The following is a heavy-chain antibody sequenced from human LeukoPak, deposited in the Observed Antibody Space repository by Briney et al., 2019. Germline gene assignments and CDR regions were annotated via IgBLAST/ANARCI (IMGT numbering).Heavy chain of an antibody. Sequence: GASVTVSCKASGYTFTSYYMHWVRQAPGQGLEWMGIINPSGGSTSYAQKFQGRVTMTRDTSTSTAYMELSSLRSEDTAVYYCARDRVIGSGSYPEYYFDYWGQGTLVTVSS. CDR3: ARDRVIGSGSYPEYYFDY. CDR1: GYTFTSYY. D-gene: IGHD3-10*01. V-gene: IGHV1-46*01. J-gene: IGHJ4*02. CDR2: INPSGGST.